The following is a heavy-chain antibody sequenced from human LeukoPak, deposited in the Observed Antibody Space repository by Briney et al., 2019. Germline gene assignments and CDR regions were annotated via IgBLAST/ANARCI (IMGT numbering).Heavy chain of an antibody. V-gene: IGHV3-64*01. CDR1: GFTFSSYA. D-gene: IGHD3-3*01. CDR2: ISSNGGST. J-gene: IGHJ4*02. CDR3: ARGAVLRFLEWSQPGDY. Sequence: PGGSLRLSCAASGFTFSSYAMHWVRQAPGKGLEYVSAISSNGGSTYYANSVKGRFTISRDNSKNTLYLQMGSLRAEDMAVYYCARGAVLRFLEWSQPGDYWGQGTLVTVSS.